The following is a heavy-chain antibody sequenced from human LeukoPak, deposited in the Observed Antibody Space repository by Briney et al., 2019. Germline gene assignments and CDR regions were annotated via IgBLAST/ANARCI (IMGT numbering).Heavy chain of an antibody. Sequence: GGSLRLSCAASGLTFSSHWMHWVRQAPGKGLEWVSAVSSNGAKTYYADSVKGRFTISRDNYKNMVFLQMNSLRDEDTAVYYCARDDGDSSGFPNYFDYWGQGTLVTVSS. D-gene: IGHD3-22*01. V-gene: IGHV3-74*01. CDR1: GLTFSSHW. J-gene: IGHJ4*02. CDR2: VSSNGAKT. CDR3: ARDDGDSSGFPNYFDY.